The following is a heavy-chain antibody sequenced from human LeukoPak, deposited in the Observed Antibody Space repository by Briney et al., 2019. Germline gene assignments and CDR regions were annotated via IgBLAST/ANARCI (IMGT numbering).Heavy chain of an antibody. D-gene: IGHD4-17*01. V-gene: IGHV4-34*08. CDR1: GFTFSNHG. Sequence: GSLRLSCAASGFTFSNHGMNWVRQAPGKGLEWIGEINHSGSTNYNPSLKSRVTISVDTSKNQFSLKLSSVTAADTAVYYCATHTVTTSNWFDPWGQGTLVTVSS. J-gene: IGHJ5*02. CDR3: ATHTVTTSNWFDP. CDR2: INHSGST.